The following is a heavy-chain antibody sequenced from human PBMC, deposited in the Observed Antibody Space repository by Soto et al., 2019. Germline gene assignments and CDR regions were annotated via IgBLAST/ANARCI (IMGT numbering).Heavy chain of an antibody. J-gene: IGHJ4*02. Sequence: AAVKVSCKACGGTFSSYAISWVRQAPGQGLEWMGGIIPIFGTANYAQKFQGRVTITADESTSTAYMELSSLRSEDTAVYYCARGYSYGWTIDYWGQGTLVTVSS. D-gene: IGHD5-18*01. CDR1: GGTFSSYA. V-gene: IGHV1-69*13. CDR2: IIPIFGTA. CDR3: ARGYSYGWTIDY.